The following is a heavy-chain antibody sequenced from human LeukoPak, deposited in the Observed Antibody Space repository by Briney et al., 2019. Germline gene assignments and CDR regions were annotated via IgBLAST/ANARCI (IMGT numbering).Heavy chain of an antibody. CDR1: GGPISSYY. D-gene: IGHD3-22*01. J-gene: IGHJ4*02. CDR2: IYYSGST. V-gene: IGHV4-59*01. Sequence: NPSETLSLTCSVSGGPISSYYWSWIRQPPGKGLEWIGNIYYSGSTNYNPSLKSRVTISVDTSKNQSSLKLSSVTAADTAVYYCARSYDSSGYYFDYWGQGTLVTVSS. CDR3: ARSYDSSGYYFDY.